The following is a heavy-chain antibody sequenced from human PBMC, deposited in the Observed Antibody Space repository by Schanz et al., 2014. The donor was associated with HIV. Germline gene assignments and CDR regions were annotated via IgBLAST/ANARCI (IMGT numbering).Heavy chain of an antibody. J-gene: IGHJ4*02. CDR1: GFTFSSYA. D-gene: IGHD6-13*01. CDR2: ISGGGGST. V-gene: IGHV3-23*04. CDR3: ARNRGLIAASGTTDY. Sequence: VRLVESGGGVVQPGRSLRLSCAASGFTFSSYAMHWVRQAPGKGLKWAPAISGGGGSTYYADSVKGRFTISRDNSKNTLYQQMNSLRAEDTAVYYCARNRGLIAASGTTDYWGQGTLVTVSS.